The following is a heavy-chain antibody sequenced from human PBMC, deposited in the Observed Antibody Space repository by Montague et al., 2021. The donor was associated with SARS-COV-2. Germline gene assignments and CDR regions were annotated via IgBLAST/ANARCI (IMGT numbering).Heavy chain of an antibody. CDR1: GYSISSCYY. J-gene: IGHJ4*02. D-gene: IGHD2-2*01. CDR2: IYHSGST. V-gene: IGHV4-38-2*02. Sequence: SETLSLTCTVSGYSISSCYYWGWIRQPPGKGLEWIGSIYHSGSTYYNPSLKSRVTISVDTSKNQFSLKPSSVTAADTAVYYCARSQDCSTTSCHFDYWGQGTLVTVSS. CDR3: ARSQDCSTTSCHFDY.